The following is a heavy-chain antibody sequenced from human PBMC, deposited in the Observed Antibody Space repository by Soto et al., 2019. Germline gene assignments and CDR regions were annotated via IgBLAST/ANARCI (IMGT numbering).Heavy chain of an antibody. CDR3: ARGWGIAAPGPNWFDP. D-gene: IGHD6-13*01. Sequence: ASVKVSCKASGYPFTSYYLHWVRQAPGQGPEWMGWINPNSGGTKHVQKFQGRVTMTRDTSISTVYLELRRLRSDDTAVYYCARGWGIAAPGPNWFDPWGQGTLVTVSS. CDR1: GYPFTSYY. J-gene: IGHJ5*02. V-gene: IGHV1-2*02. CDR2: INPNSGGT.